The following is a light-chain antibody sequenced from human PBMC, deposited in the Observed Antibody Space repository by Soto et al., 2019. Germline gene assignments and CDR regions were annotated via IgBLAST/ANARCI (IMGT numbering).Light chain of an antibody. CDR3: QHYGSSWT. Sequence: VMTQSPATLSMSLGERATLSCRSSQSVSSNLAWYQQKAGQAPRLLIYGASNRATGIPDRFSGSGSGTDFILTISRLEPEDFAVYYCQHYGSSWTFGQGTKVDIK. V-gene: IGKV3-20*01. CDR2: GAS. J-gene: IGKJ1*01. CDR1: QSVSSN.